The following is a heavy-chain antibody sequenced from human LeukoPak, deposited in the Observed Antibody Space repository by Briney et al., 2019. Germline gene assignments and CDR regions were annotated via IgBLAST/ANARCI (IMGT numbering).Heavy chain of an antibody. CDR3: ARAGGQGGDWARVFQH. CDR2: IYYSGST. D-gene: IGHD2-21*02. J-gene: IGHJ1*01. V-gene: IGHV4-30-4*01. CDR1: GGSISSADYY. Sequence: SSETLSLTCTVSGGSISSADYYWSWIRQPPGKGLEWIGYIYYSGSTYYNPSLKSRVTISVGTSKNQFSLKLSSVTAADTAVYYCARAGGQGGDWARVFQHWGQGTLVTVSS.